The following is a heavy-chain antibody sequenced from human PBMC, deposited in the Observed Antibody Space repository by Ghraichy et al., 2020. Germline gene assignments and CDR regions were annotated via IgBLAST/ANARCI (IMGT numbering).Heavy chain of an antibody. J-gene: IGHJ4*02. Sequence: SETLSLTCTVSGGSISSSSYYWGWIRQPPGKGLEWIGSIYYSGSTYYNPSLKSRVTISVDTSKNQFSLKLSSVTAADTAVYYCARLRGSWGIFDYWGQGTLVTVSS. V-gene: IGHV4-39*01. CDR3: ARLRGSWGIFDY. D-gene: IGHD3-16*01. CDR2: IYYSGST. CDR1: GGSISSSSYY.